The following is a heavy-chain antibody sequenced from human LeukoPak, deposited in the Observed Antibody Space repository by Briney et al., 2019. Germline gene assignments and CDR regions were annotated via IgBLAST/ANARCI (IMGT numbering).Heavy chain of an antibody. CDR2: ISGSGGST. CDR3: AKPYGDYEYYFDY. Sequence: SGWSLRLSCAASGFTFSSYAMSWVRQAPGKGLERVSAISGSGGSTYYVDSVKGRFTISRDNSKNTLYLQMNSLRAEDTAVYYCAKPYGDYEYYFDYWGQGTLVTVSS. V-gene: IGHV3-23*01. CDR1: GFTFSSYA. J-gene: IGHJ4*02. D-gene: IGHD4-17*01.